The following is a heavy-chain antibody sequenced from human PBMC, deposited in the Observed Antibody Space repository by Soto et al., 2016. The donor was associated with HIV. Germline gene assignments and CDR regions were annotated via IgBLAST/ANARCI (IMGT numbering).Heavy chain of an antibody. D-gene: IGHD5-12*01. CDR2: ISGNGRNT. CDR3: ARLGTWLQKDLDY. Sequence: EVQLLESGGGLVQPGGSLRLSRAASGFTFSDHAMSWVRQTPEKGLEWVSGISGNGRNTHFADSGRFTISRDNSRNTLFLQMNNLRAEDTAIYYCARLGTWLQKDLDYWGQGTLVTVSS. V-gene: IGHV3-23*01. J-gene: IGHJ4*02. CDR1: GFTFSDHA.